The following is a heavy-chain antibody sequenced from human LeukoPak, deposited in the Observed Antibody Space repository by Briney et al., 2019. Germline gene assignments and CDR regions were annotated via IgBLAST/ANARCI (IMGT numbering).Heavy chain of an antibody. CDR3: AIFKDLFYFGS. CDR2: ITCSGGGT. CDR1: GFTFSSCA. Sequence: GGSLRLSCAASGFTFSSCAMSWVRQAPGKGLEWVSAITCSGGGTYYADSVKGRFTISRDNSRNTLSLQMSSLRAEDTAVYYCAIFKDLFYFGSWGQGTLVTVSS. V-gene: IGHV3-23*01. J-gene: IGHJ4*02. D-gene: IGHD2-15*01.